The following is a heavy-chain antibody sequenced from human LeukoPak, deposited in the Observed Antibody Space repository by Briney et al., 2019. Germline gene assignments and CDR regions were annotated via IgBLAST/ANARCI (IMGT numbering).Heavy chain of an antibody. CDR1: GFTFSSFW. Sequence: GSLRLSCAASGFTFSSFWMSCVRQAPGKGLEWIGEINHSGSTNYNPSLKIRVTISVDTSKNQFSLKLSSVTAADTAVYYCARSRGYYYYMDVWGKGTTVTVSS. CDR3: ARSRGYYYYMDV. D-gene: IGHD3-10*01. V-gene: IGHV4-34*01. CDR2: INHSGST. J-gene: IGHJ6*03.